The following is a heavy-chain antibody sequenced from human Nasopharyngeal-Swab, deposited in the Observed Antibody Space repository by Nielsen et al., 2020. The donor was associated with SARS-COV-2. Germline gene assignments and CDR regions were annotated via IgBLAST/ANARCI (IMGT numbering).Heavy chain of an antibody. V-gene: IGHV4-39*01. J-gene: IGHJ4*02. CDR1: GGSISSSRYY. CDR3: ARAGVFDY. Sequence: SDTLSLTCTVSGGSISSSRYYWGWIRQPPGKGLEWIGSIYYSGSTYYNPSLKSRVTISVDTSKNQSSLKLSSVTAADTAVYYCARAGVFDYWGQGTLVTVSS. CDR2: IYYSGST.